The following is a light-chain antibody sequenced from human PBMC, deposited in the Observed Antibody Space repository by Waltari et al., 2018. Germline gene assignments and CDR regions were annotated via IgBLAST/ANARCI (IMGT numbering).Light chain of an antibody. CDR1: QSINTY. CDR3: QQTYSTPPT. CDR2: AAS. Sequence: DIQMTQSPASLSASVGDRVTITCRASQSINTYLNWYQQKPEKAPNLLIYAASSLQSGVPSRFTGSGSGKEVSLTISSLQPEDFATYYCQQTYSTPPTFGQGTNVEIK. J-gene: IGKJ1*01. V-gene: IGKV1-39*01.